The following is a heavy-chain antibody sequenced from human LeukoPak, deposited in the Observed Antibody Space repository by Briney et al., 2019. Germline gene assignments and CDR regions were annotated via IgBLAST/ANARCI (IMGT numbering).Heavy chain of an antibody. CDR2: IYTSGST. D-gene: IGHD4-11*01. CDR3: ARDRDYSNYGGFDY. CDR1: GGSISSYY. J-gene: IGHJ4*02. Sequence: SETLSLTCTVSGGSISSYYWSWIRQPAGKGLEWIGRIYTSGSTNYNPSLKSRVTMSVDTSKNQFSLKLSSVTAADTAVFYCARDRDYSNYGGFDYWGQGTLVTVS. V-gene: IGHV4-4*07.